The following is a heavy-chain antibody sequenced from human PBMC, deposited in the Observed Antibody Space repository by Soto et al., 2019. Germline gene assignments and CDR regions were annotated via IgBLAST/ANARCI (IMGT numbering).Heavy chain of an antibody. CDR3: ERHYCSSTSCYYSSSSGMDV. CDR2: IYPGDSDT. CDR1: GYSFTSYW. J-gene: IGHJ6*02. D-gene: IGHD2-2*01. V-gene: IGHV5-51*01. Sequence: GESLKISCKGSGYSFTSYWIGWVRQMPGKGLEWMGIIYPGDSDTRYSPSFQGQVTISADKSISTAYLQWSSLKASDTAMYYCERHYCSSTSCYYSSSSGMDVWGQGTTVTVSS.